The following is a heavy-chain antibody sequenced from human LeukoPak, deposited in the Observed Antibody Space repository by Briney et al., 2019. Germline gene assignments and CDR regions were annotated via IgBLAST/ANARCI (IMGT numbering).Heavy chain of an antibody. CDR2: INHSGST. V-gene: IGHV4-34*01. CDR1: GGSFSGYY. CDR3: ASSDTTYYYDSSGYYPRAEYFQH. J-gene: IGHJ1*01. D-gene: IGHD3-22*01. Sequence: SETLSLTCAVYGGSFSGYYWSWTRQPPGKGLEWFGEINHSGSTNYNPSLKSRVSISLDTSKNQFSLKLSSVTAADTAVYYCASSDTTYYYDSSGYYPRAEYFQHWGQGTLVTVSS.